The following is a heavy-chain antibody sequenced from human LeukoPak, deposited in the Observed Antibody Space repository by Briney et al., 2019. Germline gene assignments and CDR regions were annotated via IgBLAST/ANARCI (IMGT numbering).Heavy chain of an antibody. CDR1: GFTFSSYW. Sequence: PGGSLRLSCAASGFTFSSYWMSWVRQAPGKGLEWVANIKQDGSEKYYVDSVKGRFTISRDNAKNSLYLQMNSLRAEDTAVYYCARVGIAALPDAFDIWGQGTMVTVSS. CDR3: ARVGIAALPDAFDI. CDR2: IKQDGSEK. D-gene: IGHD6-6*01. J-gene: IGHJ3*02. V-gene: IGHV3-7*01.